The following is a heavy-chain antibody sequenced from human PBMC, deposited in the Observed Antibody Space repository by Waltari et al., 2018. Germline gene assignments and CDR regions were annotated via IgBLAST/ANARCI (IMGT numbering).Heavy chain of an antibody. V-gene: IGHV4-61*02. CDR2: IYTSGST. Sequence: QVQLQESGPGLVKPSQTLSLTCTVSGGSISSGSYYWSWIRQPAGKGLEWIGRIYTSGSTNYNPALKSRVTISVDTSKNQFSLKLSSVTAADTAVYYCARAFHDYGSGSAPDYWGQGTLVTVSS. D-gene: IGHD3-10*01. CDR1: GGSISSGSYY. CDR3: ARAFHDYGSGSAPDY. J-gene: IGHJ4*02.